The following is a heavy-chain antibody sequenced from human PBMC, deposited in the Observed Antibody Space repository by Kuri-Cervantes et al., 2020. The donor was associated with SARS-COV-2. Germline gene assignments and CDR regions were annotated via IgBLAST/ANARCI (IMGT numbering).Heavy chain of an antibody. CDR3: ARGRKYCSSTSCYTVWYFDL. Sequence: ASVKVSCKASGYTFTSYYMHWVRQAPGQGLEWMGIINPSGGSTSYAQKFQGRVTMTRDTSTSTVYMELSSLRSEDTAVYYCARGRKYCSSTSCYTVWYFDLWGRGTLVTVSS. V-gene: IGHV1-46*01. J-gene: IGHJ2*01. CDR2: INPSGGST. CDR1: GYTFTSYY. D-gene: IGHD2-2*02.